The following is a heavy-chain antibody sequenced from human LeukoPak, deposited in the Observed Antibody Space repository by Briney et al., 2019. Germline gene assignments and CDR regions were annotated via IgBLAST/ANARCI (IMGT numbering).Heavy chain of an antibody. Sequence: PSQTLSLTCTVSGGSISSGGYYWSWIRQPPGKGLEWIGEINHSGSTNYNPSLKSRVTISVDTSKNQFSLKLSSVTAADTAVYYCARVIMYSSGWYYRPSSPSYFDYWGQGTLVTVSS. D-gene: IGHD6-19*01. J-gene: IGHJ4*02. CDR3: ARVIMYSSGWYYRPSSPSYFDY. V-gene: IGHV4-30-2*01. CDR1: GGSISSGGYY. CDR2: INHSGST.